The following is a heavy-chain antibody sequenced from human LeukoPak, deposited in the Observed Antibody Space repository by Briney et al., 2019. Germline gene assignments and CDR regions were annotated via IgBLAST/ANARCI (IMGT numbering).Heavy chain of an antibody. Sequence: ASVKVSCKASGNTFTNYGISWVRQAPGRGLEWMGWISANNDHTYYSQKFQGRVTMTTDTATSTAYMELRSLRAEDTAVYYCAWPTREPNYWGRGTLVTVSS. V-gene: IGHV1-18*01. CDR3: AWPTREPNY. CDR2: ISANNDHT. J-gene: IGHJ4*02. D-gene: IGHD1-26*01. CDR1: GNTFTNYG.